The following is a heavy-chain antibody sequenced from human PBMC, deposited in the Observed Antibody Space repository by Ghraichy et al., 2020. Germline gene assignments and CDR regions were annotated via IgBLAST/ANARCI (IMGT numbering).Heavy chain of an antibody. Sequence: SETLSLTCSVSGGSINSGGYYWSWIRQYPGKGLEWIGYIYYSGTTYYNPSLKSRVTISDDTSSNQFSLKLRSVTAADTAVDYCARAGPYCSINNSCQIHNWFDPWGQGTLVTVSS. CDR2: IYYSGTT. V-gene: IGHV4-31*03. CDR3: ARAGPYCSINNSCQIHNWFDP. CDR1: GGSINSGGYY. D-gene: IGHD2-2*01. J-gene: IGHJ5*02.